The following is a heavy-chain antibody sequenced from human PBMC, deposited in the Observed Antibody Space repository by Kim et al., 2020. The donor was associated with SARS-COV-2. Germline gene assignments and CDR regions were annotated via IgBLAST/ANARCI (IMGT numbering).Heavy chain of an antibody. CDR2: IDGDGRYI. D-gene: IGHD2-21*01. CDR3: ARDGIYGAAPPNDGVDV. V-gene: IGHV3-74*03. J-gene: IGHJ3*01. Sequence: GGSLRLSCAASGFTFHMHRLHWVRQAPGKGLVWVARIDGDGRYIEYADSVRGRFTISRDNGRTTLYLQMDSLRLEDTAVYYCARDGIYGAAPPNDGVDV. CDR1: GFTFHMHR.